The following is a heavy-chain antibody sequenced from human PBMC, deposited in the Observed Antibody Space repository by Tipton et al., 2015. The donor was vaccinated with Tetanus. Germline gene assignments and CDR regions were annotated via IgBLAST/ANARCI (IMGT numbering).Heavy chain of an antibody. CDR2: IYYSGST. CDR3: ATLTTVVTPRWYFDL. CDR1: GGSISSGGYY. D-gene: IGHD4-23*01. Sequence: LRLSCTVSGGSISSGGYYWSWIRQHPGKGLEWIGSIYYSGSTYYNPSLKSRVTISVDTSKNQFSLKLTSVTAADTAVYYCATLTTVVTPRWYFDLWGRGTQVTVSS. V-gene: IGHV4-39*01. J-gene: IGHJ2*01.